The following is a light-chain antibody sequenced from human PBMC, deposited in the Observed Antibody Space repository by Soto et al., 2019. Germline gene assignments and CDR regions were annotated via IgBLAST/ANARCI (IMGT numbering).Light chain of an antibody. V-gene: IGLV2-23*01. J-gene: IGLJ2*01. CDR3: CSYAGSSTVV. CDR2: EGC. Sequence: QSVLTQPASVSGSPGQSITISCTGTSSDVGSYNLVSWYQQHPGKAPKLMIYEGCKRPSGVSNRFSGSKSGNTASLTISGLQAEDEADYYCCSYAGSSTVVFGGGTQLTVL. CDR1: SSDVGSYNL.